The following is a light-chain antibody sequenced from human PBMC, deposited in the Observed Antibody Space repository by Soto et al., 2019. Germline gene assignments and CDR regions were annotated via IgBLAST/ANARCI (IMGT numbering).Light chain of an antibody. CDR3: QQYNKWPPLT. J-gene: IGKJ4*01. CDR2: GAS. Sequence: EVVITQSPATQSVSPGERATLSCRASQSVGTNLAWYQQKPGQAPRLLIYGASTRATGIPARFSGSGSGTEFTLTISSLQSEDLAVYYCQQYNKWPPLTFGGGTKVEIK. V-gene: IGKV3-15*01. CDR1: QSVGTN.